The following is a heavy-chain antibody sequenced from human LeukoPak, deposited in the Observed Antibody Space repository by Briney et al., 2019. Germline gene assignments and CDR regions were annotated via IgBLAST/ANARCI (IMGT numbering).Heavy chain of an antibody. CDR2: IRYDGSNK. V-gene: IGHV3-30*02. CDR3: AKKGPGSGSYHNGFDY. J-gene: IGHJ4*02. D-gene: IGHD3-10*01. Sequence: GGSLRLSCAASGFTFSSYGMHWVRQAPGKGLEWVAFIRYDGSNKYYADSVKGRFTISRDNSKNTLYLQMNSLRAEDTAVYHCAKKGPGSGSYHNGFDYWGQGTLVTVSS. CDR1: GFTFSSYG.